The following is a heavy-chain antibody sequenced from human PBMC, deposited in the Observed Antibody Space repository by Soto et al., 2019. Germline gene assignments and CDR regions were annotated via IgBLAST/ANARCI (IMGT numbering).Heavy chain of an antibody. J-gene: IGHJ6*02. V-gene: IGHV1-18*04. CDR2: INANNGDT. Sequence: ASVKVSCKTSGNTFTSNGFTWVRQAPGQGLEWMAWINANNGDTNYAQKIQGRVTLTTDTSTSTAYMELKSLRSDDTAVYYCARDPLRIYYRYGMNVWGQGTTVTVSS. D-gene: IGHD3-3*01. CDR3: ARDPLRIYYRYGMNV. CDR1: GNTFTSNG.